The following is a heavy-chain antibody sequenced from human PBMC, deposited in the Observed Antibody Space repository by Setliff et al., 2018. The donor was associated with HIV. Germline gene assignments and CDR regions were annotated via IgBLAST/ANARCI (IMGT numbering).Heavy chain of an antibody. V-gene: IGHV3-21*01. CDR3: ARGYYDSRGYYYPFDY. CDR1: AFTFSSYS. J-gene: IGHJ4*02. Sequence: LRLSCAASAFTFSSYSMNWVRQAPGKGLEWVSSISSSSSYIYYADSVKGRFTISRDNAKNSLYLQMNSLRAEDTAVYYCARGYYDSRGYYYPFDYWGQGTLVTVSS. CDR2: ISSSSSYI. D-gene: IGHD3-22*01.